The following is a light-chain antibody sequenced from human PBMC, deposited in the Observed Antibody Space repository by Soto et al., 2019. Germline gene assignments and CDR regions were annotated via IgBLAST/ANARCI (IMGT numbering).Light chain of an antibody. CDR3: HQYATSSHT. V-gene: IGKV1-5*01. Sequence: DIQMTQSPSTLSASVGDRVTITCRASQSISVYLAWYQQRPPEAPKLLIYGGSSLESGVPSRFSGSGSGTEFTLTISSLQPTDFATYYCHQYATSSHTFGQGTKLEI. CDR1: QSISVY. J-gene: IGKJ2*01. CDR2: GGS.